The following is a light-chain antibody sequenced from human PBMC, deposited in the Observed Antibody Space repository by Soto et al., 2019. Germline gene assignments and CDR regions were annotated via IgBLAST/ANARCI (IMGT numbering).Light chain of an antibody. CDR1: QSISSY. Sequence: DIQMTQAPSSMSASVGDRVTITCRASQSISSYLNWYQQKPGKAPKLLIYAASSLQSGVPSRFSGSGSGTDFTLTISSLQPEDFETYYCQQGDRTPPTFGGGTKVEIK. CDR2: AAS. J-gene: IGKJ4*01. CDR3: QQGDRTPPT. V-gene: IGKV1-39*01.